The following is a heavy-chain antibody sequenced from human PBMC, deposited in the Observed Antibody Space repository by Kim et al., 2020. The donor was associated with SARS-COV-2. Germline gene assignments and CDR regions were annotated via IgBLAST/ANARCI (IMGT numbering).Heavy chain of an antibody. D-gene: IGHD3-10*01. Sequence: AQKHQGRVTMTADTSTSTAYVELRSLRSDDTAVYYCARDSIFYGSGRLDPWGQGTLVTVSS. J-gene: IGHJ5*02. V-gene: IGHV1-18*01. CDR3: ARDSIFYGSGRLDP.